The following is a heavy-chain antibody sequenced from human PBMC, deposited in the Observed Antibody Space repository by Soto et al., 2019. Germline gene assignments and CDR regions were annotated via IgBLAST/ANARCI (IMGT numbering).Heavy chain of an antibody. CDR1: GGSISSYY. J-gene: IGHJ4*02. V-gene: IGHV4-59*08. D-gene: IGHD2-21*02. Sequence: SETLSLTCTVSGGSISSYYWSWIRQPPGKGLEWIGYIYYSGSTNYNPSLKSRVTISVDTSKNQFSLQLSSVTAADTAVYYCARLYGGNSGVDYWGQGTLVTVSS. CDR3: ARLYGGNSGVDY. CDR2: IYYSGST.